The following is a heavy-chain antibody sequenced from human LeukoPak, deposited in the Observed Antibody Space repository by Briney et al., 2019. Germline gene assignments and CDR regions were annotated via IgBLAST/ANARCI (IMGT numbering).Heavy chain of an antibody. J-gene: IGHJ4*02. V-gene: IGHV3-21*01. CDR3: ANLYSAAASDY. CDR2: VSNSGDYI. D-gene: IGHD2-21*01. CDR1: GFSFSSYR. Sequence: GGSLRLSCAASGFSFSSYRMNWVRQAPGKGLEWVSSVSNSGDYIHYADSVKGRFTISRDNSKNTLYLQMNSLRAEDTAVYYCANLYSAAASDYWGQGTLVTVSS.